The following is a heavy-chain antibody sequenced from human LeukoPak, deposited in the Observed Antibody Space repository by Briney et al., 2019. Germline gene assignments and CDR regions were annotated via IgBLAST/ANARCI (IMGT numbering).Heavy chain of an antibody. V-gene: IGHV3-7*03. D-gene: IGHD6-13*01. CDR1: GFTFSSYG. J-gene: IGHJ4*02. CDR2: IKQDGSEK. CDR3: ARAKQQAAY. Sequence: GGSLRLSCAASGFTFSSYGMSWVRQAPGKGLGWVANIKQDGSEKYYVDSVKGRFTISRDNAKNSLYLQMNSLRAEDTAVYYCARAKQQAAYWGQGTLVTVSS.